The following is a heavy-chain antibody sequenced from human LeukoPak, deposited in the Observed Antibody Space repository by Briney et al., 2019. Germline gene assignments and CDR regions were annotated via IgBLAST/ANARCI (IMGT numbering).Heavy chain of an antibody. Sequence: PGRSLRLSCAASGFTFSSYAVHWVRQAPGKGLEWVAVISYDGSNKYYADSVKGRFTISRDNSKNTMYLQMNSLRAEDTALYYCARDRSGSYPNWFDPWGQGTLVTVSS. J-gene: IGHJ5*02. CDR2: ISYDGSNK. V-gene: IGHV3-30-3*01. CDR3: ARDRSGSYPNWFDP. CDR1: GFTFSSYA. D-gene: IGHD3-10*01.